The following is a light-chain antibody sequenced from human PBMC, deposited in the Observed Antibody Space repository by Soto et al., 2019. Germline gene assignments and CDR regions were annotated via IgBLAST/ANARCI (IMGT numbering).Light chain of an antibody. J-gene: IGKJ5*01. CDR2: KVS. CDR1: QSLLYSDGNTY. Sequence: DVVMTQSPLSLPVTLGQPASISCRSSQSLLYSDGNTYLNWFQQRPGQSPRRLIYKVSNRDSGVPERFSGSGSGTDFTLKISRVEAEDVGVYYCMQGTYWPITFGQGTRLEIK. CDR3: MQGTYWPIT. V-gene: IGKV2-30*01.